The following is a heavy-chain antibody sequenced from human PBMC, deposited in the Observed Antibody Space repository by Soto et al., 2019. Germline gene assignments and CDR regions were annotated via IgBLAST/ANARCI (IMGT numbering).Heavy chain of an antibody. J-gene: IGHJ6*02. Sequence: SVKVSCKASGYRFTSYCIGSVRQAPGQGLDGMGSINAYNGNTNYAQNLEGRVNLTTDTSRITAYMELRVLRSNDTAVYYCAMVDVYLKHSPTEVWGPGTTVTVSS. CDR3: AMVDVYLKHSPTEV. CDR1: GYRFTSYC. CDR2: INAYNGNT. D-gene: IGHD2-8*01. V-gene: IGHV1-18*01.